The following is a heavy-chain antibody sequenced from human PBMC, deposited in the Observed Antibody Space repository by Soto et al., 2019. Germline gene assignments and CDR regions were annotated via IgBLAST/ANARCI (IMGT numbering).Heavy chain of an antibody. Sequence: QITLNESGPTQVKPRQTLTLTCTFSGFSLTTSGVGVGWIRQSPGKAPEWLALIYWDDDKRYSPSLKSRLTITKATSKNQVVLIMADLDPADTATYYCAHRVLRTVFGLVTTTAIYFDFWGQGTPVAVSS. CDR2: IYWDDDK. J-gene: IGHJ4*02. CDR3: AHRVLRTVFGLVTTTAIYFDF. D-gene: IGHD3-3*01. V-gene: IGHV2-5*02. CDR1: GFSLTTSGVG.